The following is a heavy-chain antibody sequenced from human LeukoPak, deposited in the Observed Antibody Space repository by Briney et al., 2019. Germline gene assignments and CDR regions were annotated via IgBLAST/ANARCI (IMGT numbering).Heavy chain of an antibody. J-gene: IGHJ4*02. CDR1: GASISNYY. CDR2: INHSGST. V-gene: IGHV4-34*01. Sequence: PSETLSLTCTVSGASISNYYWSWIRQPPGKGLEWIGEINHSGSTNYNPSLKSRVTISVDTSKNQFSLKLSSVTAADTAVYYCARGPEHRFDYWGQGTLVTVSS. CDR3: ARGPEHRFDY.